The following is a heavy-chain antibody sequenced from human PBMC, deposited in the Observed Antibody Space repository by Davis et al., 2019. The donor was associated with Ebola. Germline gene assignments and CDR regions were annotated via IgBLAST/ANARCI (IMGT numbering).Heavy chain of an antibody. CDR2: ISYDGSNK. D-gene: IGHD2-15*01. J-gene: IGHJ5*02. CDR3: AKESPKYCSGGSCYDWFDP. V-gene: IGHV3-30*18. CDR1: GFTFSSYG. Sequence: GGSLRLSCAASGFTFSSYGMHWVRQAPGKGLEWVAVISYDGSNKYYADSVKGRFTISRDNSKNTLYLQMNSLRAEDTAVYYCAKESPKYCSGGSCYDWFDPWGRGTLVTVSS.